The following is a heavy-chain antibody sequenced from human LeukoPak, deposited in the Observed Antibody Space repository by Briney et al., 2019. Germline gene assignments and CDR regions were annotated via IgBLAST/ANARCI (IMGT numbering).Heavy chain of an antibody. CDR2: IYHSGST. D-gene: IGHD6-19*01. Sequence: SETLSLTCTVSGYSISSGYYWGWIRQPPGKGLERIGSIYHSGSTYYNPSLKSRVTISVDTSKNQFSLKLSSVTAADTAVYYCASRYSSGWYERYWGQGTLVTVSS. V-gene: IGHV4-38-2*02. CDR3: ASRYSSGWYERY. J-gene: IGHJ4*02. CDR1: GYSISSGYY.